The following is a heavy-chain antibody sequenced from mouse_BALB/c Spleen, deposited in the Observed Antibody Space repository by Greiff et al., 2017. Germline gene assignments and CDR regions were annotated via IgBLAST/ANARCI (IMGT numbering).Heavy chain of an antibody. CDR1: GYAFTNYW. CDR2: IYPGSGNT. Sequence: VQLQQSGAELVRPGTSVKISCKASGYAFTNYWLGWVKQRPGHGLEWIGDIYPGSGNTYYNEKFKGKATLTADKSSSKAYMQLSSLTSEDSAVYFCARWELLRPYYAMDYWGQGTSVTVSS. J-gene: IGHJ4*01. D-gene: IGHD1-2*01. V-gene: IGHV1-63*01. CDR3: ARWELLRPYYAMDY.